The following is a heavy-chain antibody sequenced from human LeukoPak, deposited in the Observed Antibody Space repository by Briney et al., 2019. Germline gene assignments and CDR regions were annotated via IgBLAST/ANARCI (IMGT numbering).Heavy chain of an antibody. CDR2: IYYSGST. V-gene: IGHV4-39*01. J-gene: IGHJ4*02. CDR1: GGSISSSSYY. Sequence: PSETLSLTCTVSGGSISSSSYYWGWLRQPPGKGLEWIGSIYYSGSTYYNPSLKSRVTISVDTSKNQFSLKLSSVTAADTAVYYCARIAAAGRESVPFDYWGQGTLVTVSS. D-gene: IGHD6-13*01. CDR3: ARIAAAGRESVPFDY.